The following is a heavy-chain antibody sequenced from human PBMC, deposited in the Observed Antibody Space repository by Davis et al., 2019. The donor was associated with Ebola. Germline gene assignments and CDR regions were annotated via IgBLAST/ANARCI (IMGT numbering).Heavy chain of an antibody. D-gene: IGHD4-17*01. CDR2: ISGDGGST. V-gene: IGHV3-43*02. CDR1: GFTFDDYA. Sequence: GESLKISCAASGFTFDDYAMHWVRQAPGKGLEWVSLISGDGGSTYYADSVKGRFTISRDNSKNSLYLQMNSLRTEDTALYYCAKDKSPYGDLFIGWFDPWGQGTLVTVSS. CDR3: AKDKSPYGDLFIGWFDP. J-gene: IGHJ5*02.